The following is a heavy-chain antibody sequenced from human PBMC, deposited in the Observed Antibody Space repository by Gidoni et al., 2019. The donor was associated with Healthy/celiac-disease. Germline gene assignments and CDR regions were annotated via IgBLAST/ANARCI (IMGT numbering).Heavy chain of an antibody. CDR2: ISYDGSNK. CDR3: ARGDDSSGYYYLFDY. V-gene: IGHV3-30-3*01. J-gene: IGHJ4*02. Sequence: MHWVRQAPGKGLEWVAVISYDGSNKYYADSVKGRFTISRDNSKNTLYLQMNSLRAEDTAVYYCARGDDSSGYYYLFDYWGQGTLVTVSS. D-gene: IGHD3-22*01.